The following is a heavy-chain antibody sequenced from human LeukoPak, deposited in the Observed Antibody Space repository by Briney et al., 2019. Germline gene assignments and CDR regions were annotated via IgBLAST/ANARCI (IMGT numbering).Heavy chain of an antibody. CDR1: GGSISNFY. CDR3: ARVRRGSSSWFFDY. D-gene: IGHD6-13*01. V-gene: IGHV4-59*01. J-gene: IGHJ4*02. Sequence: SETLSLTCTVSGGSISNFYWSWIRQPPGKGLEWIGYILYTGSTNYNPSLKSRVTISVDTSTKHFSLKLSSVTAADTAVYYCARVRRGSSSWFFDYWGQGTLVTVSS. CDR2: ILYTGST.